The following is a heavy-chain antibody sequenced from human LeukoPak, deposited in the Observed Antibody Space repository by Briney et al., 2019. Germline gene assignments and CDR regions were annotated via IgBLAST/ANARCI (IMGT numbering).Heavy chain of an antibody. Sequence: GGSLRLSCAASGFTVSSNYMSWVRQAPGKGLEGVSVIYSGGSTYYADSVKGRFTISRDNSKNTVYLQMTSLRAEDTAVYYCAREYCSGGSCYTDYWGQGTLVTVSS. J-gene: IGHJ4*02. CDR3: AREYCSGGSCYTDY. D-gene: IGHD2-15*01. CDR1: GFTVSSNY. CDR2: IYSGGST. V-gene: IGHV3-66*01.